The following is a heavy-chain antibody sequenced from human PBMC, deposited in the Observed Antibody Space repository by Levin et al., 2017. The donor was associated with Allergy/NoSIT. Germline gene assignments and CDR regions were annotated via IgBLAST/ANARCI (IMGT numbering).Heavy chain of an antibody. J-gene: IGHJ3*02. CDR1: GFAFGNYW. D-gene: IGHD4-17*01. CDR2: IKQDGHET. V-gene: IGHV3-7*01. Sequence: PGGSLRLSCVASGFAFGNYWMTWVRQAPGKGLEWVAKIKQDGHETHYVDSVKARFTISRDNAKNSLYLEMNTLRAEDTAVYFCARVYGYYASAFDIWGQGTMVTVSS. CDR3: ARVYGYYASAFDI.